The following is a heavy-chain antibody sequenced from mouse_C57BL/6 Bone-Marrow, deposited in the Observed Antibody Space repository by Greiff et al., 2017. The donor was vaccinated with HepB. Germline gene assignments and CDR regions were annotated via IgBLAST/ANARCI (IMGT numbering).Heavy chain of an antibody. V-gene: IGHV1-55*01. Sequence: QVQLQQPGAELVKPGASVKMSCKASGYTFTSYWITWVKQRPGQGLEWIGDIYPGSGSTNYTEKFKSKATLTVDTSSSTAYMQLSSLTSEDSAVYYCARVYDGPYAMDYWGQGTSVTVSS. CDR2: IYPGSGST. CDR3: ARVYDGPYAMDY. D-gene: IGHD2-14*01. J-gene: IGHJ4*01. CDR1: GYTFTSYW.